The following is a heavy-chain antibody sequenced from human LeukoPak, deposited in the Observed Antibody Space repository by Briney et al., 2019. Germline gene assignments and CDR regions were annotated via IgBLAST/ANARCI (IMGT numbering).Heavy chain of an antibody. D-gene: IGHD3-10*01. J-gene: IGHJ5*02. V-gene: IGHV1-18*01. CDR1: GYTFTSYG. Sequence: GASVKVSCKASGYTFTSYGISWVRQAPGQGLEWMVWISAYNGNTNYSQKLQGRVTMTTDTSTSTAYMELRSMKYDDTAVYYCARDNAFGTTSFDPWGQGTLVTVSS. CDR2: ISAYNGNT. CDR3: ARDNAFGTTSFDP.